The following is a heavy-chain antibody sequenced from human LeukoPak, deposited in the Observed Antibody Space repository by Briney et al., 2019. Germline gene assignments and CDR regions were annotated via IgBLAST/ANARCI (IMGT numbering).Heavy chain of an antibody. D-gene: IGHD1-26*01. CDR3: ARDRRRWEDPERYFDY. J-gene: IGHJ4*02. CDR1: GGTFSSYA. V-gene: IGHV1-69*04. CDR2: IIPILGIA. Sequence: GASVKVSCKASGGTFSSYAISWVRQAPGQGLEWMGRIIPILGIANYAQKFQGRVTITADKSTSTAYMELSSLRSEDTAVYYCARDRRRWEDPERYFDYWGQGTLVTVSS.